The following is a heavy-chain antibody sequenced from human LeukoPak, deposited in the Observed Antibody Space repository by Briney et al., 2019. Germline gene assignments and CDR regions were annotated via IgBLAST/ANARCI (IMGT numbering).Heavy chain of an antibody. V-gene: IGHV3-33*01. CDR2: IWYDGSNK. D-gene: IGHD3-10*01. Sequence: GRSLRLSCAASGFTFSSYGMHWVRQAPGKGLKWVAVIWYDGSNKYYADSVKGRFTISRDNSKNTLYLQMNSLRAEDTAVYYCACYYGSGSYTQDYYYYYYMDVWGKGTTVTVSS. CDR3: ACYYGSGSYTQDYYYYYYMDV. J-gene: IGHJ6*03. CDR1: GFTFSSYG.